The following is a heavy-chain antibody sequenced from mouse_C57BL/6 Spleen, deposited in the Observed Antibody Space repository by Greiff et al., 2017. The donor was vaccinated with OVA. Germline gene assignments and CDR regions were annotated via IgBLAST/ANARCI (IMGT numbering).Heavy chain of an antibody. Sequence: VQLQQSGPELVKPGASVKISCKASGYSFTGYYMNWVKQSPEKSLEWIGEINPSTGGTTYNQKFNAKATLTVDKSSSTAYMQLKSLTSEDSAVYYCARSYYGNYGYFDVWGTGTTVTVSS. D-gene: IGHD2-1*01. CDR2: INPSTGGT. CDR1: GYSFTGYY. CDR3: ARSYYGNYGYFDV. V-gene: IGHV1-42*01. J-gene: IGHJ1*03.